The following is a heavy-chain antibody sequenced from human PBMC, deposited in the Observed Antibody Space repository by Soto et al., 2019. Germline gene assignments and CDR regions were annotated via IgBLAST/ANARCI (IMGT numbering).Heavy chain of an antibody. J-gene: IGHJ6*02. CDR1: GFTFSSYG. CDR2: ISYDGSNK. Sequence: SGGSLRLSCAASGFTFSSYGMHWVRQAPGKGLEWVAVISYDGSNKYYADSVKGRFTISRDNSKNTLYLQMNSLRAEDTAVYYCAKVGMVRGVIRTYYYGMDVWGQGTTVTVSS. CDR3: AKVGMVRGVIRTYYYGMDV. D-gene: IGHD3-10*01. V-gene: IGHV3-30*18.